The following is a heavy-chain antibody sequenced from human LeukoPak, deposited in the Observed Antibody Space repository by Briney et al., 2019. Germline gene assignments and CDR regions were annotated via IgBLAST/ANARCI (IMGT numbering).Heavy chain of an antibody. D-gene: IGHD3-22*01. Sequence: GASVKVSCKASGYTFTGYYMHWVRQAPGQGLEWMGWMNPNSGNTGYAQKFQGRVTMTRNTSISTAYMELSSLRSEDTAVYYCARGMPYYYDSSGTVDYWGQGTLVTVSS. CDR2: MNPNSGNT. J-gene: IGHJ4*02. CDR3: ARGMPYYYDSSGTVDY. V-gene: IGHV1-8*02. CDR1: GYTFTGYY.